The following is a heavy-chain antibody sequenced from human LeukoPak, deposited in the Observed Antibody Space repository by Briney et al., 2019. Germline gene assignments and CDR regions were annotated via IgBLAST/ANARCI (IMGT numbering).Heavy chain of an antibody. CDR3: ARDFRIAAASTPDY. CDR1: GYTFTSYY. D-gene: IGHD6-13*01. J-gene: IGHJ4*02. V-gene: IGHV1-2*02. CDR2: INPNSGGT. Sequence: GASVKVSCKASGYTFTSYYMHWVRQAPGQGLEWMGWINPNSGGTNYAQKFQGRVTMTRDTSISTAYMELSRLRSDDTAVYYCARDFRIAAASTPDYWGQGTLVTVSS.